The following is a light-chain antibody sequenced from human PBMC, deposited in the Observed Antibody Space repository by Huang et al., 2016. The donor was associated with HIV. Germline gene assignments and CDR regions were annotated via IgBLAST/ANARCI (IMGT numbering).Light chain of an antibody. CDR1: QSVSND. V-gene: IGKV3-15*01. Sequence: EIVMTQSPATLSVSPGERATLSCWASQSVSNDLAWYQQRLGQAPRLLIYGASTRATGIPARFSGSGSGTEFTLTISILQSEDFAVYYCQQYNNWPGTFGEGTRVEIK. J-gene: IGKJ1*01. CDR3: QQYNNWPGT. CDR2: GAS.